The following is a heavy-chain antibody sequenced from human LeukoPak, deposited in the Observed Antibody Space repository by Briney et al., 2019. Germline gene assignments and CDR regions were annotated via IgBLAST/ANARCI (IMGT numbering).Heavy chain of an antibody. V-gene: IGHV1-2*02. D-gene: IGHD6-25*01. CDR2: FNPNTGAT. CDR1: GYTFTGYY. J-gene: IGHJ4*02. CDR3: VTLLSNAAFDY. Sequence: ASVKVSCKASGYTFTGYYMHWVRQAPGQGLEWMGWFNPNTGATNYAQKFQGRVTMTTDTSISTAYMELSRLRSDDTAVYYCVTLLSNAAFDYWGQGTLVTVSS.